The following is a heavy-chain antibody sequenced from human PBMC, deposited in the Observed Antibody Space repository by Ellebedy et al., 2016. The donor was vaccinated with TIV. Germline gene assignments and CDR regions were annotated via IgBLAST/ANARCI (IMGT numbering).Heavy chain of an antibody. Sequence: GGSLRLSCKGSGYSFSSYWIGWVRQMPGKGLEWMGIIYPGDSDTRYSPSFQGQVTISADKSITTAYLQWSSLKASDTAMYYCAKGVVGTTTIDYWGQGTLVTVSS. V-gene: IGHV5-51*01. CDR3: AKGVVGTTTIDY. CDR1: GYSFSSYW. J-gene: IGHJ4*02. CDR2: IYPGDSDT. D-gene: IGHD1-26*01.